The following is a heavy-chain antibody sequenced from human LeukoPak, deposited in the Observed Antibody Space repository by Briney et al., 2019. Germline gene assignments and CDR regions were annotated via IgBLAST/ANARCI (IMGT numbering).Heavy chain of an antibody. Sequence: SETLSLTCTVSGGSISRSSYYWGWIRQPPGKGLEWIGSIYYSGSTYYNPSLKSRVTISVDTSKNQFSLKLSSVTAADTAVYYCARVGYSTFDYWGQGTLVTVSS. CDR1: GGSISRSSYY. J-gene: IGHJ4*02. V-gene: IGHV4-39*07. CDR3: ARVGYSTFDY. D-gene: IGHD4-11*01. CDR2: IYYSGST.